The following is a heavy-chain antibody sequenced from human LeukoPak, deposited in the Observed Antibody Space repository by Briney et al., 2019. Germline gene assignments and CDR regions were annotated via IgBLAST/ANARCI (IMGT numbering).Heavy chain of an antibody. J-gene: IGHJ4*02. Sequence: PGGSLRLSCAASGFTFSSYAMHWVRQAPGKGLEWVAVISYDGSNKYYADSVKGRFTISRDNSKNTLYLQMNSLRAEDTAVYYCARDRTYFGYFDYWGQGTLVTVSS. CDR2: ISYDGSNK. V-gene: IGHV3-30-3*01. CDR3: ARDRTYFGYFDY. CDR1: GFTFSSYA. D-gene: IGHD3-9*01.